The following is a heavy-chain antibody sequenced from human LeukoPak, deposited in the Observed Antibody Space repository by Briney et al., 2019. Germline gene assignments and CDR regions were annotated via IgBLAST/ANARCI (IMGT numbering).Heavy chain of an antibody. D-gene: IGHD6-13*01. CDR3: ARPGIAAAGPENWFDP. CDR1: GFTFSSYA. Sequence: PGGSLRLSCAASGFTFSSYAMHWARQAPGKGLEWVAVISYDGSNKYYADSVKGRFTISRDNSKNTLYLQMNSLRAEDTAVYYCARPGIAAAGPENWFDPWGQGTLVTVSS. J-gene: IGHJ5*02. V-gene: IGHV3-30-3*01. CDR2: ISYDGSNK.